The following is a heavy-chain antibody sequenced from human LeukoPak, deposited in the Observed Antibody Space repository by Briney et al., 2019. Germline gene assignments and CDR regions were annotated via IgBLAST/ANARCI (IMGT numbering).Heavy chain of an antibody. CDR3: AKGPTYSSSSLFDY. D-gene: IGHD6-6*01. J-gene: IGHJ4*02. CDR2: ISWNGGTI. CDR1: GFTFHDYA. V-gene: IGHV3-9*03. Sequence: GGSLRLSCAASGFTFHDYAMHWVRQAPGKGLEWVSGISWNGGTIDYADPVMRRLTISRDNAKTSLYLQMNSLRPEDMALYYCAKGPTYSSSSLFDYWGQGILVAVSS.